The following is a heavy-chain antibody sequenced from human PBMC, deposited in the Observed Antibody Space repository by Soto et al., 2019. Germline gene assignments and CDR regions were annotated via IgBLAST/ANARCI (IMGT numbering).Heavy chain of an antibody. CDR3: ARTLYYYDSSGALDY. CDR2: ISAYNGNT. V-gene: IGHV1-18*01. D-gene: IGHD3-22*01. Sequence: QVQLVQSGAEVKKPGASVKVSCKASGYTFTSYGISWVRQAPGQGLEWMGWISAYNGNTKYAQKLKDSVTMTTDTATSTAYIELRSLRSDDTAVYYCARTLYYYDSSGALDYWGQGTLVTVSS. J-gene: IGHJ4*02. CDR1: GYTFTSYG.